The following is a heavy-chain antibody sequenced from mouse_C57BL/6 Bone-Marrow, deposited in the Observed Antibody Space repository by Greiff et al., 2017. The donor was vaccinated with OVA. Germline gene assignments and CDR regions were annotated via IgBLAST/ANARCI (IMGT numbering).Heavy chain of an antibody. V-gene: IGHV2-2*01. CDR3: ARNYYGSSYLAMDY. CDR2: IWSGGST. D-gene: IGHD1-1*01. Sequence: VKLMESGPGLVQPSQSLSITCTVSGFSLTSYGVHWVRQSPGKGLEWLGVIWSGGSTDYNAAFISRLSISKDNSKSQVFFKMNSLQADDTAIYYCARNYYGSSYLAMDYWGQGTSVTVSS. J-gene: IGHJ4*01. CDR1: GFSLTSYG.